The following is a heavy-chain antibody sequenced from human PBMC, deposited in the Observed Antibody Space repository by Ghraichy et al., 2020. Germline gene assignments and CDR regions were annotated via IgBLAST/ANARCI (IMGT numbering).Heavy chain of an antibody. D-gene: IGHD3-10*01. CDR3: ARDWDETFYYGSGSPWGDY. CDR1: GFTFSSYA. CDR2: ISYDGIKK. V-gene: IGHV3-30*04. Sequence: GGSLRLSCAASGFTFSSYAMNWVRQAPGKGLEWVAFISYDGIKKDYSDSVKGRFTISRDNSKNTLYLQMNSLRPEDTAVYYCARDWDETFYYGSGSPWGDYWGQGTLVTVAS. J-gene: IGHJ4*02.